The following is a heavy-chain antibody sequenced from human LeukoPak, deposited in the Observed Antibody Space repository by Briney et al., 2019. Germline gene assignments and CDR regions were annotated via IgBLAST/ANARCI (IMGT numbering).Heavy chain of an antibody. CDR2: INPNSGGA. Sequence: ASVDVSWKASGYTFTAYYMHWVRQAPGQGLEWMGWINPNSGGANYAQNFQGRVTMTRNTSISTAYMELSRLRSDDTAVYYCARSPVSFSHSTGYSYGYPDSWGQGTLVTVTS. V-gene: IGHV1-2*02. D-gene: IGHD5-18*01. CDR3: ARSPVSFSHSTGYSYGYPDS. CDR1: GYTFTAYY. J-gene: IGHJ4*02.